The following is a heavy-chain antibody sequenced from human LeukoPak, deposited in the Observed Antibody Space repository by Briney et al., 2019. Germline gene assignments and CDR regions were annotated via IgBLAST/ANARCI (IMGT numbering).Heavy chain of an antibody. V-gene: IGHV3-23*01. CDR1: GFTFSNYA. CDR2: ISVSGNST. Sequence: GGSLRLSCAASGFTFSNYAMSWVRQAPGKGLEWVSSISVSGNSTYYADSVKGRFTISRDNSKNTLYLQMNSLRAEDTAVYYCVRDDDRPDNGLDYWGQGTLVTVSS. CDR3: VRDDDRPDNGLDY. J-gene: IGHJ4*02. D-gene: IGHD3-22*01.